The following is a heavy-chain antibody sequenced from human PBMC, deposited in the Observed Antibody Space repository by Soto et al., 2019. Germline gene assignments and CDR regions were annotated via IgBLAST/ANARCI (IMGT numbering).Heavy chain of an antibody. CDR3: ARDHPHSYGVYYFDY. CDR2: IYSSGST. J-gene: IGHJ4*02. CDR1: GGSISNYY. D-gene: IGHD5-18*01. Sequence: LSLTCTVSGGSISNYYWNWVRQSPGKGLEWIGYIYSSGSTHYNPSLQNRVTISIDTSKNQVSLNVNSVTAADTAVYYCARDHPHSYGVYYFDYWGQGTPVTVSS. V-gene: IGHV4-59*01.